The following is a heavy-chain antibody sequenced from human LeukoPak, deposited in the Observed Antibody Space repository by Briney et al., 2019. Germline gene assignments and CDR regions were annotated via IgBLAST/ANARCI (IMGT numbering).Heavy chain of an antibody. CDR1: GFTFSSYA. CDR3: ARVTIFGVVNNSDLDY. V-gene: IGHV3-30-3*01. J-gene: IGHJ4*02. CDR2: ISYDGSNK. D-gene: IGHD3-3*01. Sequence: GGSLRLSCAASGFTFSSYAMHWVRQAPGKGLEWVAVISYDGSNKYYADSVKGRFTISRDNSKNTLYLQMNSLRAEDTAVYYCARVTIFGVVNNSDLDYWGQGTLVSVS.